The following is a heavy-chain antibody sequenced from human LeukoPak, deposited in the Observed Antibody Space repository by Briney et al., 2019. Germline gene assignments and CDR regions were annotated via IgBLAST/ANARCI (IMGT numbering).Heavy chain of an antibody. CDR1: GYTFTSYD. CDR2: MNPNSGNT. CDR3: ARGGVVLRYFDWWFDY. D-gene: IGHD3-9*01. Sequence: ASVKVSCKASGYTFTSYDINWVRQATGQGLEWMGWMNPNSGNTGYAQKFQGRVTMTRNTSISTAYMELSSLRSEDTAVYYCARGGVVLRYFDWWFDYWGQGTLVTVSS. V-gene: IGHV1-8*01. J-gene: IGHJ4*02.